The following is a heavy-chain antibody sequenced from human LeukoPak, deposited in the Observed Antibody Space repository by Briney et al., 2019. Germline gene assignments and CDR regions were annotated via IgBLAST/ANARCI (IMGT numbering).Heavy chain of an antibody. J-gene: IGHJ4*02. Sequence: GGSLRLSCAASGFTFSSYRMSWVRQAPGRGLEWVSYINQNGSDKYYVDSVKGRFTISRDNAKNSLYLQMNSLRAEDTAVYYCARVTMDGYYFDYWGQGTLVTVSS. CDR2: INQNGSDK. CDR3: ARVTMDGYYFDY. CDR1: GFTFSSYR. D-gene: IGHD1-1*01. V-gene: IGHV3-7*01.